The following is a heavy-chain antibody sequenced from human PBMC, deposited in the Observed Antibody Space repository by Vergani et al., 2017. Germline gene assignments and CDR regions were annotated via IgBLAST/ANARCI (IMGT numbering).Heavy chain of an antibody. CDR2: ISSSSSYI. CDR1: GFTFSSYS. Sequence: EVQLLESGGGLVQPGGSLRLSCAASGFTFSSYSMNWVRQAPGKGLEWVSSISSSSSYIYYADSVKGRFTISRDNSKNTLYLQMNSLRAEDTAVYYCARGGWYRDAFDIWGQGTMVTVSS. CDR3: ARGGWYRDAFDI. V-gene: IGHV3-21*01. J-gene: IGHJ3*02. D-gene: IGHD6-19*01.